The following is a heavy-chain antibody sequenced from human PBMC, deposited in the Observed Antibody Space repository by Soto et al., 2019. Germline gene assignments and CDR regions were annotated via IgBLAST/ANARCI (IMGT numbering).Heavy chain of an antibody. CDR3: ARARYLDAFDI. V-gene: IGHV3-48*01. CDR2: ISSSSSTI. Sequence: GGSLRLSCAASGFTFSSYSMNWVRQAPGKGLEWVSYISSSSSTIYYADSVKGRFTISRDNAKNSLYLQMSSLRAEDTAVYYCARARYLDAFDIWGQGTMVTVSS. D-gene: IGHD1-1*01. CDR1: GFTFSSYS. J-gene: IGHJ3*02.